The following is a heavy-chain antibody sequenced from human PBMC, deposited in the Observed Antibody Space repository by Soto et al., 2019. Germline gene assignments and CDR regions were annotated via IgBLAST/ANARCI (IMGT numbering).Heavy chain of an antibody. V-gene: IGHV1-2*04. D-gene: IGHD3-9*01. CDR3: ARWALTDYYIDD. J-gene: IGHJ4*02. CDR1: GYTFTSYY. Sequence: EASVKVSCKASGYTFTSYYMHWVRQAPGQGLEWMGWINSNSGDTDYAQKFRGWVTMTRDTSISTAYMELSRLKSDDTAVYYCARWALTDYYIDDWGQGTLVTVSS. CDR2: INSNSGDT.